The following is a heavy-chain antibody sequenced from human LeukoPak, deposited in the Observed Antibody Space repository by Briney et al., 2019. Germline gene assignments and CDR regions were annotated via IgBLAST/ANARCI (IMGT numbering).Heavy chain of an antibody. CDR2: INAGNGNT. CDR3: ARDRCSSTSCRYFDY. D-gene: IGHD2-2*01. V-gene: IGHV1-3*01. J-gene: IGHJ4*02. CDR1: GYTFTNYA. Sequence: ASVKVSCKASGYTFTNYAIHWVRQAPGQRLEWMGWINAGNGNTKYSQKFQGRVTITRDTSASTAYMELSSLRSEDTAVYYCARDRCSSTSCRYFDYWGQGTLVTVSS.